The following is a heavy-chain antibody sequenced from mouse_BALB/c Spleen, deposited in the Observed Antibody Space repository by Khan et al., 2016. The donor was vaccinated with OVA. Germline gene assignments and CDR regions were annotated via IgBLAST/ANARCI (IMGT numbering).Heavy chain of an antibody. CDR3: VRDGITEFAH. D-gene: IGHD2-4*01. Sequence: QVQLQQSGPELVRPGVSVKISCKGSRNTFRDSGRHGVKRGNAGSLEWLGVISTYYENVTNNQKFRGRATMTVDKSPSTAYMELARLTSEDSAVYYCVRDGITEFAHWGQGTLVTVSA. CDR1: RNTFRDSG. J-gene: IGHJ3*01. V-gene: IGHV1S137*01. CDR2: ISTYYENV.